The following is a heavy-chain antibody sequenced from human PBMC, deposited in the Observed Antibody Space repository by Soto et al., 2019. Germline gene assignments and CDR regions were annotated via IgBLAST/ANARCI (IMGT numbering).Heavy chain of an antibody. CDR1: GFTFSDHY. CDR3: TRSRRDYYYYGMDV. Sequence: GGSLRFSCAASGFTFSDHYMDWVRQAPGKGLEWVGRTRNKANSYTTEYAAAVKGRFTISRDDSKSSLYLQMNSLKTEDTAVYYCTRSRRDYYYYGMDVWGQGTTVTVSS. CDR2: TRNKANSYTT. V-gene: IGHV3-72*01. J-gene: IGHJ6*02.